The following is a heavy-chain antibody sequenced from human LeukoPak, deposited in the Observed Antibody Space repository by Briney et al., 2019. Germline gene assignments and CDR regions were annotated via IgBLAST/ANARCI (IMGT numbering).Heavy chain of an antibody. V-gene: IGHV1-69*06. Sequence: SVKVSCKASGYTFTSYYMHWVRQAPGQGLEWMGGIIPIFGTANYAQKFQGRVTITADKSTSTAYMELSSLRSEDTAVYYCARDNGRRSSSWYYTGDYWGQGTLVTVSS. CDR1: GYTFTSYY. J-gene: IGHJ4*02. CDR3: ARDNGRRSSSWYYTGDY. D-gene: IGHD6-13*01. CDR2: IIPIFGTA.